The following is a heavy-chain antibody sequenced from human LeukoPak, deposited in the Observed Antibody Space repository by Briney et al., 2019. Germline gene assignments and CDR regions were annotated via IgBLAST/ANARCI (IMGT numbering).Heavy chain of an antibody. D-gene: IGHD1-26*01. CDR1: IDSFSNYH. V-gene: IGHV4-34*01. CDR2: VNESGGT. CDR3: ARGQGAAVPQVGKNWFDP. Sequence: SETLSLTCAVYIDSFSNYHWNWIRQTPAKGMEWSGEVNESGGTNISPSLRSRVILSVDTSKNQFSLKLISVTVADTAIYYCARGQGAAVPQVGKNWFDPWGQGTRVTVSS. J-gene: IGHJ5*02.